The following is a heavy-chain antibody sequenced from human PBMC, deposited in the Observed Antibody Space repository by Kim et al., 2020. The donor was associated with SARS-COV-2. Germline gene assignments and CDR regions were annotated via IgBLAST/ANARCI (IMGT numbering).Heavy chain of an antibody. V-gene: IGHV3-21*01. CDR2: ISSSSSYI. J-gene: IGHJ4*02. CDR1: GFTFSSYS. CDR3: ARSCNQDTVVVVDAFDY. D-gene: IGHD2-15*01. Sequence: GSLRLSCAASGFTFSSYSMSWVRQAPGKGLEWVSSISSSSSYIYQPDSLKGRFTISRDNAKNSLYLQMNNLRAEDTALYYCARSCNQDTVVVVDAFDYWGQGTLVTVSS.